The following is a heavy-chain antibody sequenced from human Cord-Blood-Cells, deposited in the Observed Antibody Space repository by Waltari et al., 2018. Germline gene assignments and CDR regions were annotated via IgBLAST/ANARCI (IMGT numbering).Heavy chain of an antibody. CDR1: GGSFSGYY. Sequence: QVQLQQWGAGLLKPSETLSLTCAVYGGSFSGYYWSCIRQPPGKGLEWIGEINHSGSTNYNPSLKSRVTISVDTSKNQFSLKLSSVTAADTAVYYCARVRTGDFDYWGQGTLVTVSS. V-gene: IGHV4-34*01. D-gene: IGHD7-27*01. CDR2: INHSGST. CDR3: ARVRTGDFDY. J-gene: IGHJ4*02.